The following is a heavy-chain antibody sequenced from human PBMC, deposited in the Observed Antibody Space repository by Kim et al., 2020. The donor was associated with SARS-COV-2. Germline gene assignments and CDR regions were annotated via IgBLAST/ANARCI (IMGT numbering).Heavy chain of an antibody. CDR3: ARVPGANWFDP. D-gene: IGHD3-10*01. Sequence: TNYNPSLKSRVTISVDTSKNQFSLKLSSVTAADTAVYYCARVPGANWFDPWGQGTLVTVSS. CDR2: T. V-gene: IGHV4-59*01. J-gene: IGHJ5*02.